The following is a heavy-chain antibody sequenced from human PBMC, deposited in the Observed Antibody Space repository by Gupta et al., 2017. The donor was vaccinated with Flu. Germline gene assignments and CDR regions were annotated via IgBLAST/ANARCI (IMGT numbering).Heavy chain of an antibody. Sequence: QVQLQESGPGLVKPSETLSLTCTVSGGSISSYYWSWIRQPPGKGLEWIGYIYYSGSTNYNPSLKRRVTISVDTSKNQFALKLRSVTAADTAVYYCAREQGSAIAAGGGDAFDIWGHGTMVTVSS. D-gene: IGHD6-13*01. CDR1: GGSISSYY. CDR2: IYYSGST. V-gene: IGHV4-59*01. J-gene: IGHJ3*02. CDR3: AREQGSAIAAGGGDAFDI.